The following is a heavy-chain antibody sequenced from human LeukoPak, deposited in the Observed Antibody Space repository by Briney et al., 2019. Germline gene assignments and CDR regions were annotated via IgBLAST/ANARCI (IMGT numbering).Heavy chain of an antibody. CDR1: GFTFSNYW. Sequence: GGSLRLSCAASGFTFSNYWVSWVRQAPGKGLEWVANINQDGSEKYYADSVKGRFTISRDNAKNSLYLQMNSLRAEDTAVYFCVRPELPGWSVLFDFWGQGTLVTVSS. CDR2: INQDGSEK. D-gene: IGHD2-15*01. V-gene: IGHV3-7*01. J-gene: IGHJ4*02. CDR3: VRPELPGWSVLFDF.